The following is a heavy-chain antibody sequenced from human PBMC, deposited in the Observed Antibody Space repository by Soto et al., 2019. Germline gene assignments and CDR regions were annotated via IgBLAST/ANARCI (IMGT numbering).Heavy chain of an antibody. CDR2: INPNSGGT. V-gene: IGHV1-2*02. CDR3: ARVGYYDYVWGNSDY. J-gene: IGHJ4*02. D-gene: IGHD3-16*01. Sequence: ASLKLSCKSSGCSFTGYYIHLVLQYPAQGLEWMGWINPNSGGTNYAQKFQGRVTMTRDTSISTAYMELSRLRSDDTAVYYCARVGYYDYVWGNSDYWGQGTLVTVSS. CDR1: GCSFTGYY.